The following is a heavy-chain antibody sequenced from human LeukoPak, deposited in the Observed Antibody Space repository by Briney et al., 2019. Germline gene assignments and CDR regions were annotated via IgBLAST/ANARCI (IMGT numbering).Heavy chain of an antibody. D-gene: IGHD3-22*01. V-gene: IGHV3-7*01. CDR1: GFTFSSYW. Sequence: GGSLRLSCAASGFTFSSYWMSWVRQAPGKGLEWVANIQQHGSVKYYVDSAKGRFTTSRDNGENSMFLEMNSLRADDTAVYYCARGSRDNSGYRYYFDYWGQGTLVTVSS. CDR2: IQQHGSVK. CDR3: ARGSRDNSGYRYYFDY. J-gene: IGHJ4*02.